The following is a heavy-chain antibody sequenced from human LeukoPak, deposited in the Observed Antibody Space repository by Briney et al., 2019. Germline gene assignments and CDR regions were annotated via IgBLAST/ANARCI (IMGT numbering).Heavy chain of an antibody. CDR2: ISASGGST. D-gene: IGHD2-2*01. CDR3: AKDFCSGTSCSGNYFDY. V-gene: IGHV3-23*01. Sequence: GGSLRLSCAASGFTFSSYAMNWVRQAPGKGLEWFSVISASGGSTYYADSVKGRFTISRDNSKNTLYLQMNSLRAEDTAVYYCAKDFCSGTSCSGNYFDYWGQGSLVTVSS. J-gene: IGHJ4*02. CDR1: GFTFSSYA.